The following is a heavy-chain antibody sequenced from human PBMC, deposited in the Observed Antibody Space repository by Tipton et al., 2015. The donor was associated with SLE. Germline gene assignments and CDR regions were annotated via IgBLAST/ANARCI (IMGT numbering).Heavy chain of an antibody. V-gene: IGHV3-30*04. CDR1: GFTFNSYA. CDR3: ARDAAPIVVVVAARVAGYFHH. Sequence: SLRLSCAASGFTFNSYAMHWVRQAPGKGLEWVAVISYDGSNKYYADSVKGRFTISRDNSKNTLYLQMNSLRAEDTAVYYCARDAAPIVVVVAARVAGYFHHWGQGTLVTVSS. D-gene: IGHD2-15*01. J-gene: IGHJ1*01. CDR2: ISYDGSNK.